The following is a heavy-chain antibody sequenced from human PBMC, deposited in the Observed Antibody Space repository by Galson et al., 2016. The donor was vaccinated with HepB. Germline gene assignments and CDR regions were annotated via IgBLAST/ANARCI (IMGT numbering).Heavy chain of an antibody. Sequence: SLRLSCAASGFTFISYGMHWVRQAPGKGLEWVALIWYAGSKEFYADSVKGRFTLTRDNSKNTLYLQMNSLSAEATAIYYCARDHVIGGATRGFEYWGQGTLVTVSS. V-gene: IGHV3-33*01. CDR2: IWYAGSKE. J-gene: IGHJ4*02. CDR3: ARDHVIGGATRGFEY. CDR1: GFTFISYG. D-gene: IGHD1-26*01.